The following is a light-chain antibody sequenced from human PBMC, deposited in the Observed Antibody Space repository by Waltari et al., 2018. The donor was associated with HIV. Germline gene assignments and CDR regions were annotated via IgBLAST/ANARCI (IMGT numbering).Light chain of an antibody. CDR2: RDS. Sequence: SYELTQPLSVSVALGQTARITCGGNNIGSKNVHWYQQKPGQAHVLVIYRDSNRPSGIPDRFSGSNSGNTATLTFSRAQAGDEADYNCQVWDSSTHVVFGGGTKLTVL. CDR1: NIGSKN. V-gene: IGLV3-9*01. J-gene: IGLJ2*01. CDR3: QVWDSSTHVV.